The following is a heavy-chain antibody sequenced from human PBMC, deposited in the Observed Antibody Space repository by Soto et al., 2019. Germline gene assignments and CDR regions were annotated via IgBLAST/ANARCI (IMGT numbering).Heavy chain of an antibody. D-gene: IGHD3-9*01. CDR2: INHSGST. J-gene: IGHJ4*02. V-gene: IGHV4-34*01. Sequence: SETLSLTCAVYGGSFSGYYWSWIRQPPGKGLEWIGEINHSGSTNYNPSLKSRVTISVDTSKNQFPLKLSSVTAADTAVYYCARARLRYFDDWGQGTLVTVSS. CDR1: GGSFSGYY. CDR3: ARARLRYFDD.